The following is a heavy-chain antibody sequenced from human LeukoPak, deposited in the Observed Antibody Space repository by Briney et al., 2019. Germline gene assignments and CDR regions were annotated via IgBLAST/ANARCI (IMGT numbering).Heavy chain of an antibody. CDR3: ARRAAAGTSPFDY. V-gene: IGHV4-4*09. Sequence: SETLSLTCTVSGGSISSYYWCWIRQPPGKGLEYIGYIYTSGSTNFNPSLKSRVTISVDTSKNQFSLKLSSVTAADTAVYYCARRAAAGTSPFDYWGQGTLVTVSS. J-gene: IGHJ4*02. CDR2: IYTSGST. D-gene: IGHD6-13*01. CDR1: GGSISSYY.